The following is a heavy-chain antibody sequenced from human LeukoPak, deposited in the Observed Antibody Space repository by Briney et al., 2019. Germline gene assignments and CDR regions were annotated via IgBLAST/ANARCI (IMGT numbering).Heavy chain of an antibody. CDR2: IYSGGST. Sequence: GGSLRLSCAASGFTVSSNHMSWVGQAPGKGLEWVSVIYSGGSTYYADSVKGRFTISRDNSKHTLYIQMNSLRAEDTAVYDCARGSYSGYDYWGQGTLVTVSS. D-gene: IGHD5-12*01. CDR1: GFTVSSNH. CDR3: ARGSYSGYDY. V-gene: IGHV3-66*01. J-gene: IGHJ4*02.